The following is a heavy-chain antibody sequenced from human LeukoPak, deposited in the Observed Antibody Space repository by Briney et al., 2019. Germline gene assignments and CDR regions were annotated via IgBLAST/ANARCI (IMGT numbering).Heavy chain of an antibody. CDR2: IKQDGSEK. CDR1: GFTFNTYW. CDR3: ARERQNKDFWSGGDY. J-gene: IGHJ4*02. Sequence: PGGSLRLSCAASGFTFNTYWMTWVRQAPGKGLEWVANIKQDGSEKYYVDSVKGRLTISRDNAKNSLYLQMNTLRPEDTAVYYCARERQNKDFWSGGDYWGQGTLVTVPS. D-gene: IGHD3-3*01. V-gene: IGHV3-7*01.